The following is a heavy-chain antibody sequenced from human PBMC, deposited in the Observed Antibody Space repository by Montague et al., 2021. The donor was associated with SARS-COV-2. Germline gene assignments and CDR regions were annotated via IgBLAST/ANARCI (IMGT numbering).Heavy chain of an antibody. CDR2: INHSGST. D-gene: IGHD2-2*01. V-gene: IGHV4-34*01. CDR1: GGSFSGYY. CDR3: ARGEAGLFMLVVAVPVCFDP. J-gene: IGHJ5*02. Sequence: SETLSLTCAVYGGSFSGYYWSWVRKPPGQGLEWIGEINHSGSTNYNPSLKSRVTITVDTSKNQFSLKLSSVTAADTAVYYCARGEAGLFMLVVAVPVCFDPWGQGTLVTVSS.